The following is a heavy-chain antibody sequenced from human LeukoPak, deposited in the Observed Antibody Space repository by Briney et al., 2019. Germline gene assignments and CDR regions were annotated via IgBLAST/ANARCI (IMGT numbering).Heavy chain of an antibody. Sequence: SKTLCRTCTVSGGSMSSSSEYWGWIRQPPGKSLEWIASVYYSVNTYYNPSLKSRVTISLDTSKNQLSLKLRSVSAADTAVYYCATPGGGDLNPHFDYWGQGILVTVSS. V-gene: IGHV4-39*01. D-gene: IGHD3-16*01. CDR1: GGSMSSSSEY. CDR2: VYYSVNT. J-gene: IGHJ4*02. CDR3: ATPGGGDLNPHFDY.